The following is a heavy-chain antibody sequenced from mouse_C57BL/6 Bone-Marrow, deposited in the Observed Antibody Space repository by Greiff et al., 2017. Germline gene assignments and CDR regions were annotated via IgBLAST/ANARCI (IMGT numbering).Heavy chain of an antibody. CDR1: GFTFTDYY. CDR3: ARSPYYYGSMLFAY. Sequence: EVKLEESGGGLVQPGGSLSLSCAASGFTFTDYYMSWVRQPPGKALEWLGFIRNKANGYTTEYSASVKGRFTISRDNSQSILYLQMNALRAEDSATYYCARSPYYYGSMLFAYWGQGTLVTVSA. V-gene: IGHV7-3*01. CDR2: IRNKANGYTT. J-gene: IGHJ3*01. D-gene: IGHD1-1*01.